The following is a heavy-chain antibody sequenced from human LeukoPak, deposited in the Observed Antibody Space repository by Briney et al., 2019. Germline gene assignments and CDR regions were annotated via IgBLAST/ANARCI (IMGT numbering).Heavy chain of an antibody. D-gene: IGHD3-22*01. CDR3: ARGGSGYYNDY. CDR2: INPSGGST. V-gene: IGHV1-46*01. J-gene: IGHJ4*02. Sequence: ASVKVSCKASGYTFTSYDINWVRQAPGQGLEWMGIINPSGGSTTYAQKFQGRVTMTRDTSTSTVYMELSSLRSEDTAVYYCARGGSGYYNDYWGQGTLVTVSS. CDR1: GYTFTSYD.